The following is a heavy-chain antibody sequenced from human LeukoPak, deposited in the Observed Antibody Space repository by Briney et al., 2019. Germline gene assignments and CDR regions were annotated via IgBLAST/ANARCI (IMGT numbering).Heavy chain of an antibody. CDR3: AREGGTETYGMDV. J-gene: IGHJ6*02. CDR2: INPNSGGT. CDR1: GYTFTGYY. V-gene: IGHV1-2*02. Sequence: ASVKVSCKASGYTFTGYYMHWVRQAPGQGLEWMGWINPNSGGTDYAQKFQGRVTMTRDTSISTAYMELSRLRSDDTAVYYCAREGGTETYGMDVWGQGTTVTVSS. D-gene: IGHD3-16*01.